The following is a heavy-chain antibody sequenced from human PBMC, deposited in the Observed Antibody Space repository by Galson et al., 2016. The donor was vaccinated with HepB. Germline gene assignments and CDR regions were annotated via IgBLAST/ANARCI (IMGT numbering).Heavy chain of an antibody. CDR3: AHRRGSGSPWAYGAFDI. Sequence: TLTCTFSGFSLSTTGVGVGWIRQPPGEALEWLALKYWDDDKYYNPSLKTRLIITKDTSKNQVVLTMTNMDPVDTATYYCAHRRGSGSPWAYGAFDIWGQGTLLTVSS. D-gene: IGHD1-26*01. J-gene: IGHJ4*02. CDR2: KYWDDDK. CDR1: GFSLSTTGVG. V-gene: IGHV2-5*02.